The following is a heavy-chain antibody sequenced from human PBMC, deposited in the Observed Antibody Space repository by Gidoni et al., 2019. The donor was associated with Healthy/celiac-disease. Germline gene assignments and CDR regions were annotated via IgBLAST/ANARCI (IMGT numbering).Heavy chain of an antibody. J-gene: IGHJ2*01. CDR3: ARWVRLGYCSSTSCYTPYFDL. Sequence: GSIYYSGSTYYNPSLKSRVTISVDTSKNQFSLKLSSVTAADTAVYYCARWVRLGYCSSTSCYTPYFDLWGRGTLVTVSS. CDR2: IYYSGST. D-gene: IGHD2-2*02. V-gene: IGHV4-39*01.